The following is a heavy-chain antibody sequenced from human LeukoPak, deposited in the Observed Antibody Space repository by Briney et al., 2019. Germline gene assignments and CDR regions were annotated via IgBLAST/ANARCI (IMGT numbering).Heavy chain of an antibody. J-gene: IGHJ4*02. D-gene: IGHD2-15*01. V-gene: IGHV3-9*01. Sequence: GRSLRLSCAASGFTFDDYAMHWVRQAPGKGLEWVSGISWNSGSIGYADSVKGRFTISRDNAKNSPYLQMNSLRAEDTALYYCAKARGSRYCSGGSCYGYFDYWGQGTLVTVSS. CDR2: ISWNSGSI. CDR1: GFTFDDYA. CDR3: AKARGSRYCSGGSCYGYFDY.